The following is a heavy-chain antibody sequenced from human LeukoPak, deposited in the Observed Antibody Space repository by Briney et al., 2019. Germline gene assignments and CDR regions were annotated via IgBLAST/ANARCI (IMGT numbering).Heavy chain of an antibody. CDR1: GFTFSSYN. Sequence: GESLRLSCAASGFTFSSYNMNWVRQAPGKGLEWVAVISHDGSNKDYADSVKGRFTISRDNSKNTLYLQMNRLRVEDTAVYYCTRDFGRSSYYFDFWGQGTLVTVSS. CDR3: TRDFGRSSYYFDF. CDR2: ISHDGSNK. V-gene: IGHV3-30*03. J-gene: IGHJ4*02. D-gene: IGHD3-3*01.